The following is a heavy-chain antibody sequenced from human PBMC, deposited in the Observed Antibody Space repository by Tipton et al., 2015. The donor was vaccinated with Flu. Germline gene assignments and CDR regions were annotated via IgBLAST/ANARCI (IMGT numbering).Heavy chain of an antibody. D-gene: IGHD3-22*01. CDR2: IYYSGST. J-gene: IGHJ4*02. V-gene: IGHV4-39*07. CDR1: GDSISSSSYY. Sequence: LRLSCTVSGDSISSSSYYWGWIRQPPGKGLEWIGSIYYSGSTYYNPSLKSRVTISVDTSKNQFSLKLSSVTAADTAVYYCARDDRSYYFDYWGQGTLVTVSS. CDR3: ARDDRSYYFDY.